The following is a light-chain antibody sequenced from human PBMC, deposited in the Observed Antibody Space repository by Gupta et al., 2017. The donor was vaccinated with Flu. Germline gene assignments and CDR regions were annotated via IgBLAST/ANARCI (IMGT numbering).Light chain of an antibody. CDR3: QQSYSTPRT. CDR1: QSISTY. V-gene: IGKV1-39*01. Sequence: GDRVTITCRASQSISTYLNWYQPKPGKSPKLLIYAASSLQSGVPSRFSGSGSGTDFTLTLSSLQPEDFATYYCQQSYSTPRTFGQGTKVEIK. J-gene: IGKJ1*01. CDR2: AAS.